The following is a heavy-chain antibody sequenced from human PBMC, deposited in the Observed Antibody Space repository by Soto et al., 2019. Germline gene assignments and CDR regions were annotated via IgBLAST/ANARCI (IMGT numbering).Heavy chain of an antibody. CDR1: GGSIGSYY. Sequence: QLQLQESGPGLVKPSETLSLTCTVSGGSIGSYYWNWIRQPPGKTLEWIGHIYYSGFTKYNPSLRSRLTISVDPSKNQFSLRLNSLTPADTAVYYCAGGYYYDSSGYSPDFEYWGQGTLVTVSS. CDR2: IYYSGFT. J-gene: IGHJ4*02. D-gene: IGHD3-22*01. V-gene: IGHV4-59*01. CDR3: AGGYYYDSSGYSPDFEY.